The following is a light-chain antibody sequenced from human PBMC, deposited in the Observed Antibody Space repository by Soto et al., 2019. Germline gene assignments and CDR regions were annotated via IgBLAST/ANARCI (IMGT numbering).Light chain of an antibody. J-gene: IGKJ1*01. CDR2: AAS. Sequence: AIQITQSPSSLSACVGDRVTITCGASQGIRNDLGWYQQKPGKAPKLLIYAASRLQSGVPSRFSGSGSGTDFTLTISSLQPEDFATYYCLQDYNYPWTFGQGTKVDIK. V-gene: IGKV1-6*01. CDR3: LQDYNYPWT. CDR1: QGIRND.